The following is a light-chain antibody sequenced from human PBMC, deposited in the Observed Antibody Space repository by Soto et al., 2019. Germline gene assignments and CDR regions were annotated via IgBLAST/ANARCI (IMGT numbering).Light chain of an antibody. Sequence: DIVLTQSPSTLSWSAGQRATLSCGASQKISGYLAWYQQKPGQAPRLLIYDASNRATGIPVRFSGSGYGTDFNLTISRLETEDFAVYYCQQYGNSPITFGQGTRLEIK. CDR2: DAS. V-gene: IGKV3D-20*01. J-gene: IGKJ5*01. CDR1: QKISGY. CDR3: QQYGNSPIT.